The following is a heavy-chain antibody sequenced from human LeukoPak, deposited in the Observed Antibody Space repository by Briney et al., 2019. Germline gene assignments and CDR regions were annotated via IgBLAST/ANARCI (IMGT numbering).Heavy chain of an antibody. CDR1: GGSISSYQ. V-gene: IGHV4-59*12. J-gene: IGHJ6*03. Sequence: SETLSLTCTVSGGSISSYQWSWIRQPPGKGLEWIGNIYYSGSANYNPSLKSRVTISVDTSKNQFSLKLSSVTAADTAVYYCARLSRSIAAAVPYYYYYYMDVWGKGTTVTISS. CDR2: IYYSGSA. CDR3: ARLSRSIAAAVPYYYYYYMDV. D-gene: IGHD6-13*01.